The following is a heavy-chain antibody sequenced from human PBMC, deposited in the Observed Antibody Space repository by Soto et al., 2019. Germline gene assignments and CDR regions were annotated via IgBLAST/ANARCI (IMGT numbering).Heavy chain of an antibody. Sequence: PSETLSLTCAVYGGSFSGYYWSWIRQPPGKGLEWIGEINHSGSTNYNPSLKSRVTISVDTSKNQFSLKLSSVTAADTAVYYCARGGRYCSSTSCPHNWFDPWGQGTLVTVSS. J-gene: IGHJ5*02. CDR2: INHSGST. V-gene: IGHV4-34*01. D-gene: IGHD2-2*01. CDR3: ARGGRYCSSTSCPHNWFDP. CDR1: GGSFSGYY.